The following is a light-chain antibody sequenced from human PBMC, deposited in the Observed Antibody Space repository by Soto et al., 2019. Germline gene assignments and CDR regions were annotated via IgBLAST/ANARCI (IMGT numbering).Light chain of an antibody. CDR3: QSYDSSLSVV. J-gene: IGLJ2*01. CDR2: RNS. CDR1: SSNIGAGHD. Sequence: QAVVTQPPSVSGAPGQRVSISCTGSSSNIGAGHDVHWYQQFPGTAPKLLIYRNSNRPSGVPDRFSGSKSGTSASLAITGLQAQDEADYYCQSYDSSLSVVFGGGTKLTVL. V-gene: IGLV1-40*01.